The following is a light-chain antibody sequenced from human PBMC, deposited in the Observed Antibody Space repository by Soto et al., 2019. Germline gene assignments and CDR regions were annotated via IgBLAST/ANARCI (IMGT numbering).Light chain of an antibody. CDR2: SAY. CDR3: QRYNSAPRT. V-gene: IGKV1-27*01. J-gene: IGKJ1*01. Sequence: DMQMTQSPPSLSASVGDKITITCRASHDISNYLAWYQQKTGEVPKLLIYSAYTLDSGVSSRFSGGGTGTDFTLTINSLQPEDVGNYYCQRYNSAPRTFGQGTKVEIK. CDR1: HDISNY.